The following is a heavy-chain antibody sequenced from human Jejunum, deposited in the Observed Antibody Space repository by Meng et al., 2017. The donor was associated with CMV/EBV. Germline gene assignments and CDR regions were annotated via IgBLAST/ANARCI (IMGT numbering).Heavy chain of an antibody. D-gene: IGHD2-21*01. CDR1: SYR. J-gene: IGHJ5*02. Sequence: SYRMNGVSQVQRKGMVWGTSSKSDGSTTDYAESVRGRFTISRDNGKNTLYLQMTSLTVDDTAVYYCARDSYCGRVRCRTGTYFDPWGQGTLVTVSS. CDR2: SKSDGSTT. CDR3: ARDSYCGRVRCRTGTYFDP. V-gene: IGHV3-74*01.